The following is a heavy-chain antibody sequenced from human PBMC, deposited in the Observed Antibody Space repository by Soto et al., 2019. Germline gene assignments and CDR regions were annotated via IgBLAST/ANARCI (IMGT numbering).Heavy chain of an antibody. CDR3: ARDRGSDFDY. Sequence: QVQVVESGGGVVQPGRSLRLSCAASGFTFSSYTMHWVRQAPGKGLEWVAVISYDGSNKYYADSVKGRFTISRDNSKNTLYMYMNSLGAEDTAVYYCARDRGSDFDYWGQGTLVTVSS. CDR1: GFTFSSYT. D-gene: IGHD3-10*01. J-gene: IGHJ4*02. CDR2: ISYDGSNK. V-gene: IGHV3-30-3*01.